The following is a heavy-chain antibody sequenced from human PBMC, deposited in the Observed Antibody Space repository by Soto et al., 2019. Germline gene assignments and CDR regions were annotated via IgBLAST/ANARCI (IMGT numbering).Heavy chain of an antibody. V-gene: IGHV4-30-4*08. CDR2: ISYRGST. J-gene: IGHJ4*02. CDR3: ARGGTETCGGGSCYFGELDY. Sequence: PSETLFLTCTVSGGSIGSGDNYWSWIRQSPGEGLEWIGHISYRGSTSYNPSLKSRLTISLDTSKNQFSLKLSSVTAADTAVYYCARGGTETCGGGSCYFGELDYGGQGTLVTVSS. CDR1: GGSIGSGDNY. D-gene: IGHD2-15*01.